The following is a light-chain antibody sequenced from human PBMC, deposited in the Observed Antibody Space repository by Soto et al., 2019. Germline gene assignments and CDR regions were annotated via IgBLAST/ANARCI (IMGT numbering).Light chain of an antibody. J-gene: IGKJ4*01. CDR3: QQYDNLPLT. CDR1: QDIGNY. Sequence: DIHMTQSPSSLSASVGARVTISCQASQDIGNYLNWYQQKPGKAPKLLIYDASNLETGVPSRFSGSGSGTDFTFAINSLQPEDIATYYCQQYDNLPLTFGGGTKVEIK. CDR2: DAS. V-gene: IGKV1-33*01.